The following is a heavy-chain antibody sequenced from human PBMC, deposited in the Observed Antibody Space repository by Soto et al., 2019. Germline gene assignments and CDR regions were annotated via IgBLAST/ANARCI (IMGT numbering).Heavy chain of an antibody. V-gene: IGHV1-8*02. Sequence: ASVKVSCNASGYTFTSYDINWVLLATGQGLEWMGWMNPNSGNTGYAQKFQGRVTMTRNTSISTAYMELSSLRSEDTAVYYCSRGRIAVAGPDPWGQGTLVTVSS. CDR1: GYTFTSYD. CDR3: SRGRIAVAGPDP. J-gene: IGHJ5*02. CDR2: MNPNSGNT. D-gene: IGHD6-19*01.